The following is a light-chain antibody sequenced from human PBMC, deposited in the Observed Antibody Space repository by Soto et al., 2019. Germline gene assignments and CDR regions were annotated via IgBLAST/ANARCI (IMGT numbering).Light chain of an antibody. Sequence: QSVLTQPPSVSGAPGQRVTISCTGSSSNIGAGYDVHWYQQLPGTAPKLLIYGNSNRPSGVPDRFSGSKSGTSASLAITGLQAEDEADYYCRSFPTTTTYVFGTGTKVTV. CDR2: GNS. J-gene: IGLJ1*01. CDR3: RSFPTTTTYV. V-gene: IGLV1-40*01. CDR1: SSNIGAGYD.